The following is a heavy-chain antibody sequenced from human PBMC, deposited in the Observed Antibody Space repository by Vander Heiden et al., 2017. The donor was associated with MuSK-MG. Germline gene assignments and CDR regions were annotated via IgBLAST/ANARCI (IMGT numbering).Heavy chain of an antibody. CDR3: ARWGIVGATPDY. Sequence: QLQLQESGPGLVKPSETLSLTCTVSGGSISSSSYYWGWIRQPPGKGLEWIGSIYYSGSTYYNPALKSRVTISVDTSKNQFSLKLRSVTAADTAVYYCARWGIVGATPDYWGQGTLVTVSS. V-gene: IGHV4-39*01. CDR2: IYYSGST. J-gene: IGHJ4*02. D-gene: IGHD1-26*01. CDR1: GGSISSSSYY.